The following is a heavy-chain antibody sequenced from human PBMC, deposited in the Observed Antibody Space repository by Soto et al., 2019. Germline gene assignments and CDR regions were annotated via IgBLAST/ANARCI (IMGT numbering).Heavy chain of an antibody. CDR1: GCILSSYN. CDR3: ARTYCAADCPRRDFDY. D-gene: IGHD2-21*02. J-gene: IGHJ4*02. V-gene: IGHV1-46*01. CDR2: INPSGGRT. Sequence: ASLKVSCKASGCILSSYNMHWVRQSPGQGLEWMGIINPSGGRTSYAQKFQDRVTMTRDTSTSTVYMELSSLRSDDTAVYYCARTYCAADCPRRDFDYWGQGTLVTVSS.